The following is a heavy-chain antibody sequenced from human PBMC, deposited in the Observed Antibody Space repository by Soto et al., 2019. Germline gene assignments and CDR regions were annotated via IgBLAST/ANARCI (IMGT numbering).Heavy chain of an antibody. Sequence: GGSLRLSCAASGFTFGAYGMHWVRQAPGKGLEWVALISYDGSDKYYADSVKGRFTISRDNSKHTLSLQMDSLRVEDTAVYYCAKDFGAWSGYWGQGTLVTVSS. CDR1: GFTFGAYG. CDR3: AKDFGAWSGY. CDR2: ISYDGSDK. D-gene: IGHD6-19*01. J-gene: IGHJ4*02. V-gene: IGHV3-30*18.